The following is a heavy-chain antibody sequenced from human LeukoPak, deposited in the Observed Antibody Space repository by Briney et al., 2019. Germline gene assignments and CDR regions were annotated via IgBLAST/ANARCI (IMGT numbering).Heavy chain of an antibody. Sequence: GGSLRLSCAASGFTFRNYAMYWVRQAPGRGLEYVSAISSNGGSTSYANSVKGRFTVSRDNSKNTLYLQMGSLRPEDMAVYYCAREGKSIDAFDLWGRGTLVTVSS. V-gene: IGHV3-64*01. D-gene: IGHD3-16*01. CDR1: GFTFRNYA. CDR3: AREGKSIDAFDL. CDR2: ISSNGGST. J-gene: IGHJ2*01.